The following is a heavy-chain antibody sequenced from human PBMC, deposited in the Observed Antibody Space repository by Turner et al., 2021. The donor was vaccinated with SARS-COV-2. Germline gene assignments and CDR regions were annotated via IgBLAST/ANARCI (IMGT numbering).Heavy chain of an antibody. CDR3: APSPITMVRGVITFGWFDP. V-gene: IGHV4-39*01. D-gene: IGHD3-10*01. CDR1: AGSISSSSYY. Sequence: GPGLVKPSETLSLTCTVSAGSISSSSYYWGWIRQPPGKGLEWIGSIYSSGSTYYNPSLKSRVTISVDTSKNQFSLKLGSVTAADTAVYYCAPSPITMVRGVITFGWFDPWGQGTLVTVSS. J-gene: IGHJ5*02. CDR2: IYSSGST.